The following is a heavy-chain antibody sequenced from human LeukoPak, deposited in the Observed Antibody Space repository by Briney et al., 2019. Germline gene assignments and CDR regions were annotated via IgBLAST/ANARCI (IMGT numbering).Heavy chain of an antibody. V-gene: IGHV1-2*02. D-gene: IGHD3-10*01. Sequence: GASVKVSCKASGYTFTGYYMHWVRQAPGQGLELMGWINPNSGGTNYAQKFQGRVTMTRDTSISTAYMELSRLRSDDTAVYYCAIWFGELSSPNWFDPWGQGTLVTVSS. CDR3: AIWFGELSSPNWFDP. CDR1: GYTFTGYY. CDR2: INPNSGGT. J-gene: IGHJ5*02.